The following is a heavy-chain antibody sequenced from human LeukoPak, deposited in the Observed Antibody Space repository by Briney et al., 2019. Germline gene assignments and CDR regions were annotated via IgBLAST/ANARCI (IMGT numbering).Heavy chain of an antibody. CDR3: ARGYYPPRWYFDL. Sequence: SETLSPTCALYGGSFSSYSWSWTWIRQTPEKGLEWIGEIIEKGNANYNPSLKSRVTIDLDTSKNQFSLKLTSMTAADTAMYYCARGYYPPRWYFDLWGRGTLVTVSS. CDR2: IIEKGNA. J-gene: IGHJ2*01. V-gene: IGHV4-34*01. CDR1: GGSFSSYS. D-gene: IGHD3-10*01.